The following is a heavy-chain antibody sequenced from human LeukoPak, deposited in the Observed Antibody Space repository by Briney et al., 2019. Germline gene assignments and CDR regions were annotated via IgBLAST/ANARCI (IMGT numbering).Heavy chain of an antibody. CDR3: ARPYSSSSDYYFDY. V-gene: IGHV3-33*03. J-gene: IGHJ4*02. Sequence: SGGSLRLSCAASGFTFSNYGMHWVRQAPGKGLEWVAVIWYDGSNKYYADSVKGRFTISRDNSKNTLYLQMNSLRAEDTAVYYCARPYSSSSDYYFDYWGQGTLVTVSS. CDR1: GFTFSNYG. CDR2: IWYDGSNK. D-gene: IGHD6-6*01.